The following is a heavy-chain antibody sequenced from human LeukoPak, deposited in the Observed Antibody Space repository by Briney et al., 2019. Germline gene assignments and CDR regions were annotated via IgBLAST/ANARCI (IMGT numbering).Heavy chain of an antibody. CDR2: MNPNSGNT. D-gene: IGHD3-22*01. CDR3: ARGSYYYDSSGYVVRYFDY. V-gene: IGHV1-8*01. J-gene: IGHJ4*02. CDR1: GYTFTSYD. Sequence: ASVKVSCKSSGYTFTSYDINWVREATGQVLEWMGWMNPNSGNTGYAQKFQGRVTITRNTSISTAYMELSSLRSEDTAVYYCARGSYYYDSSGYVVRYFDYWGQGTLSPSPQ.